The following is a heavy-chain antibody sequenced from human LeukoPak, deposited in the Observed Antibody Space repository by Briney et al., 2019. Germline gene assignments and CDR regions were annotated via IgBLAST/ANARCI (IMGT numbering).Heavy chain of an antibody. V-gene: IGHV4-34*01. J-gene: IGHJ5*02. CDR1: GGSFSGYY. Sequence: SETLSLTCAVYGGSFSGYYWSWIRQPPGKGLEWIGEINHSGSTNYNPSLKSRVTISVDTSKNQFSLKLSSVTAADTAVYYCARGFLIVRRWFDPWDQGTLVTVSS. CDR2: INHSGST. CDR3: ARGFLIVRRWFDP. D-gene: IGHD2-15*01.